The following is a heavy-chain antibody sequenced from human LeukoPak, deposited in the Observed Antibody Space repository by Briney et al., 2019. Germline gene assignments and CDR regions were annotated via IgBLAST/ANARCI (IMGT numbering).Heavy chain of an antibody. CDR3: AKDFVVVPGNVNYFDY. CDR1: GLTFSNAW. Sequence: PGGSLRLSCAASGLTFSNAWMSWVRQAPGKGLEWVGRIKRKSDGGTTDYAAPVKGRFTISRDDSKNTLYLQMKSLRAEDTAVYYCAKDFVVVPGNVNYFDYWGQGTLVTVSS. D-gene: IGHD2-21*02. V-gene: IGHV3-15*01. CDR2: IKRKSDGGTT. J-gene: IGHJ4*02.